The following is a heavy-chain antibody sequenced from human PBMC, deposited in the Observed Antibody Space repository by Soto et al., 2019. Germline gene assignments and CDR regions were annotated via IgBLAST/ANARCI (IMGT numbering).Heavy chain of an antibody. D-gene: IGHD3-22*01. V-gene: IGHV3-72*01. J-gene: IGHJ4*02. CDR3: ASSKADYYDSSDSHYY. CDR1: GFTFSDHY. CDR2: TRNKANSYTT. Sequence: PGGSLRLSCAASGFTFSDHYMDWVRQAPGKGLEWVGRTRNKANSYTTEYAASVKGRFTISRDDSKNSLYLQMNSLKTEDTAVYYCASSKADYYDSSDSHYYWTQGTLVPVSA.